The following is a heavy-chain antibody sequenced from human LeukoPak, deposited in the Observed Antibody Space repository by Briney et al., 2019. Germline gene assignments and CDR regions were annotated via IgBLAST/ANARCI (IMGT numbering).Heavy chain of an antibody. CDR3: ARPKTLGGYNYEFEF. Sequence: GESLKISCKGSGYSFPNYWIGWVRQMPGKGLEWIGIVYPATSDTTCSPSFQGQVTISADKSSSTAYLQWSSLKASDTAIYYCARPKTLGGYNYEFEFWGQGTLVTVSS. CDR1: GYSFPNYW. CDR2: VYPATSDT. V-gene: IGHV5-51*01. J-gene: IGHJ4*02. D-gene: IGHD5-18*01.